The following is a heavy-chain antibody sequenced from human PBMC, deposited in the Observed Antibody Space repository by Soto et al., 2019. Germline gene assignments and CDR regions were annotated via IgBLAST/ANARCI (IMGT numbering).Heavy chain of an antibody. CDR2: INAGNGNT. Sequence: EASVKVSCKASGYTFTSYAMHWVRQAPGQRLEWMGWINAGNGNTKYSQKFQGRVTITRDTSASTAYMELSSLRSEDTAVYYWARHPIVEQQLALDYWGQGTLVTVSS. D-gene: IGHD6-13*01. J-gene: IGHJ4*02. V-gene: IGHV1-3*01. CDR1: GYTFTSYA. CDR3: ARHPIVEQQLALDY.